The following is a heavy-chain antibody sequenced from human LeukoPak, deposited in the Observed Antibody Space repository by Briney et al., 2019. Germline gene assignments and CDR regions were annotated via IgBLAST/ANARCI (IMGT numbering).Heavy chain of an antibody. CDR2: IGTPSSPI. D-gene: IGHD4-23*01. Sequence: GGSLRLSCAASGFTFRNYGMNWVRQAPGKGLEWVSYIGTPSSPIYYADSVKGRFSISRDNAKNSLYLQMNSLRDEDTAVYYCARHDYGGNSGDSWGRGTLVTVSS. J-gene: IGHJ4*02. CDR3: ARHDYGGNSGDS. V-gene: IGHV3-48*02. CDR1: GFTFRNYG.